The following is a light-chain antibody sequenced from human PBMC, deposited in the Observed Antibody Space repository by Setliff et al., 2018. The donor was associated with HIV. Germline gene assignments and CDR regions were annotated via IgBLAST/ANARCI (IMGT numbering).Light chain of an antibody. V-gene: IGLV2-14*03. Sequence: QSVLAQPASVSGSPGQSITISCTGTSRDVGGYNYVSWYQQHPGKAPKLMIYAVSNRPSGVSNRFSGSKSGNTASLTISGLQAEDEADYYCSSYTSSTPLYVFGTGTKVTVL. J-gene: IGLJ1*01. CDR3: SSYTSSTPLYV. CDR2: AVS. CDR1: SRDVGGYNY.